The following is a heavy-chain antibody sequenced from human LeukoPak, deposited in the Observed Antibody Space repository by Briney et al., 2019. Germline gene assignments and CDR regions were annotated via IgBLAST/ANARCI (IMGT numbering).Heavy chain of an antibody. CDR3: VKGGQDCSPTTCYYD. D-gene: IGHD2-2*01. CDR2: ISGSGST. Sequence: GGSLRLSCVASGYIFKNYAVSWVRQAPGKGLEWVSAISGSGSTYYADSVKGRFTISRDNSKNTGYLQMNSLRAEDTAVYYCVKGGQDCSPTTCYYDWGQGTLVTVSS. J-gene: IGHJ4*02. CDR1: GYIFKNYA. V-gene: IGHV3-23*01.